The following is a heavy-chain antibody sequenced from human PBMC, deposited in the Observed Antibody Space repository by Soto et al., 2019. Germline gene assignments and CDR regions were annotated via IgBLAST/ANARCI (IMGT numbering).Heavy chain of an antibody. CDR1: GYTFTGYY. Sequence: GASVKVSCKASGYTFTGYYMHWVRQAPGQGLEWMGWINPNSGGTNYAQKFQGWVTMTRDTSTSTAYMELSRLRSDDTAVYYCARDGGPGYSNYAPTYYYYYGMDVWGQGTTVTVSS. CDR2: INPNSGGT. V-gene: IGHV1-2*04. D-gene: IGHD4-4*01. CDR3: ARDGGPGYSNYAPTYYYYYGMDV. J-gene: IGHJ6*02.